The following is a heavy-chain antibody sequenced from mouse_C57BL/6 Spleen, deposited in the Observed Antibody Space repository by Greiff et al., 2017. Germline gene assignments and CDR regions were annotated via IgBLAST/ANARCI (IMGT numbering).Heavy chain of an antibody. J-gene: IGHJ4*01. CDR1: GYTFTSYW. V-gene: IGHV1-50*01. CDR2: IDPSDSYT. D-gene: IGHD2-4*01. Sequence: VQLQQPGAELVKPGASVKLSCKASGYTFTSYWMQWVKQRPGQGLEWIGEIDPSDSYTNYNQKFKGKATLTVDTSSSTAYMQLSSLTSEDSAVYYCARGGLPYAMDYWGQGTSVTVSS. CDR3: ARGGLPYAMDY.